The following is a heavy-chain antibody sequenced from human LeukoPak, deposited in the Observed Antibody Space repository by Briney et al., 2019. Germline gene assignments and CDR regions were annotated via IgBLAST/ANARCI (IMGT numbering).Heavy chain of an antibody. J-gene: IGHJ4*02. CDR2: ISGGRGYI. V-gene: IGHV3-21*01. CDR3: ARQCYYYDSNESCDY. Sequence: GGSLRLSCAASGFTFSTYSMNWVRQAPGKGLEWVSSISGGRGYIYYADSVKGRFSISRDNAKNSLYLQMNSLRAEDTAVYYCARQCYYYDSNESCDYWGQGTLVTVSS. CDR1: GFTFSTYS. D-gene: IGHD3-22*01.